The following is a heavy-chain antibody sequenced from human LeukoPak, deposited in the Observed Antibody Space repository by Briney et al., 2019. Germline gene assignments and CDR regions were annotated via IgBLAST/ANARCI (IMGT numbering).Heavy chain of an antibody. CDR2: INHSGST. D-gene: IGHD7-27*01. V-gene: IGHV4-34*01. J-gene: IGHJ4*02. CDR1: GGSFSDYY. CDR3: ARDRTGRHYFDT. Sequence: PSEPLSLTCAVYGGSFSDYYWTWIRQTPGKGLEWIGEINHSGSTNYNPSLKSRVSISGDTSRNQFSLRLSSVTAADTAVYYCARDRTGRHYFDTWGQGTLVTVSS.